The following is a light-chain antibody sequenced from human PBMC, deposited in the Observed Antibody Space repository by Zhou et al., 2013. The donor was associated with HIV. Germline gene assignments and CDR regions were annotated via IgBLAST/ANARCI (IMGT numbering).Light chain of an antibody. CDR3: QQYSKTPIT. Sequence: DILMTQSPSTLSASVGDRVTISCRASQSIGYWLAWYQQKPGKAPKLLIYMTSNLENGVPSKFSGSGSGTEFTLTINSLQAEESATYYCQQYSKTPITFGQGTRLEI. CDR1: QSIGYW. CDR2: MTS. V-gene: IGKV1-5*03. J-gene: IGKJ5*01.